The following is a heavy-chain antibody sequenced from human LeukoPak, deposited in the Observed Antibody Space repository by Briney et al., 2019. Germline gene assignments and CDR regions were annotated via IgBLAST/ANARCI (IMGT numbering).Heavy chain of an antibody. Sequence: PGGSLRLTCAASGFTFSNYWMSWVREAPGKGLVWVSRIDSDGYDTTYADSVKGRFTISRDNAKNTLWLQMNSLRAEDTAVYYCARAGHNWEHDYWGQGTLVTVSS. CDR3: ARAGHNWEHDY. D-gene: IGHD5-24*01. V-gene: IGHV3-74*01. CDR2: IDSDGYDT. CDR1: GFTFSNYW. J-gene: IGHJ4*02.